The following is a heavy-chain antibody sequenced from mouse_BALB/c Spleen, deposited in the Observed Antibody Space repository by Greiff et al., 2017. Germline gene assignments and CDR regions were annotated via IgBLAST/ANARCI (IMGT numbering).Heavy chain of an antibody. J-gene: IGHJ3*01. CDR1: GFAFSSYD. V-gene: IGHV5-12-1*01. D-gene: IGHD2-4*01. Sequence: EVKLVESGGGLVKPGGSLKLSCAASGFAFSSYDMSWVRQTPEKRLEWVAYISSGGGSTYYPDTVKGRFTISRDNAKNTLYLQMSSLKSEDTAMYYCARQGSTMITTVLAYWGQGTLVTVSA. CDR2: ISSGGGST. CDR3: ARQGSTMITTVLAY.